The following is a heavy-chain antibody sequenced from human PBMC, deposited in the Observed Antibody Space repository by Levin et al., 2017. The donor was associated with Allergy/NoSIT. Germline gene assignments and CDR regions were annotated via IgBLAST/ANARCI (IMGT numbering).Heavy chain of an antibody. CDR1: GGSISDSH. V-gene: IGHV4-59*08. Sequence: PSETLSLTCSVSGGSISDSHWSWIRQPPGKGLEWIGYIYHSGTSYNPSLESRVTMSLDTSKNQFSLKVNSLTAADTGLYYCVRHGGIYDSGWYRIDYWGQGTLVTVSS. CDR2: IYHSGT. J-gene: IGHJ4*02. CDR3: VRHGGIYDSGWYRIDY. D-gene: IGHD6-19*01.